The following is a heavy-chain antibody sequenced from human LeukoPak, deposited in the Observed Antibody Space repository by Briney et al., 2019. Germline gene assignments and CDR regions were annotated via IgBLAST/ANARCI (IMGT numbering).Heavy chain of an antibody. Sequence: GGSLRLSCAASGFTFSGSSMHWVRQASGKGLEWVGRIRSKANNYATVYAESVKGRFTISRDDSQNTAYLQMNSLRAEDTAVYYCAKAYMSGSQGYWGQGTLVTVSS. CDR1: GFTFSGSS. V-gene: IGHV3-73*01. CDR2: IRSKANNYAT. J-gene: IGHJ4*02. D-gene: IGHD3-10*01. CDR3: AKAYMSGSQGY.